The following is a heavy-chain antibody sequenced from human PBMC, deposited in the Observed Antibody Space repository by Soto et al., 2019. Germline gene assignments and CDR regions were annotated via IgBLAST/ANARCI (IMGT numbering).Heavy chain of an antibody. J-gene: IGHJ4*02. V-gene: IGHV3-74*01. D-gene: IGHD3-10*01. Sequence: GGSLRLSCAASGFTFSSYWMHWVRQAPGKGLVWISRIYNDGTYSDYADSVRGRSTISRDNVNDTLYLQMNNLRAEDSGLYYCTRGPRPISTGTGAYWGQGTQVTVS. CDR2: IYNDGTYS. CDR3: TRGPRPISTGTGAY. CDR1: GFTFSSYW.